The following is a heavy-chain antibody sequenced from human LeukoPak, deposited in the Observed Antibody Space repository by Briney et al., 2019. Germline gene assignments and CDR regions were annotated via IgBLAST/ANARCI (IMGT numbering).Heavy chain of an antibody. Sequence: SETLSLTCAVYGGSFSGYYWSWIRQPPEKGLEWIGEINHSGSTNYNPSLKSRVTISVDTSKKQFSLKLSSVTAADTAVYYCARGSGYYYYYGMDVWGQGTTVTVSS. CDR2: INHSGST. D-gene: IGHD3-10*01. J-gene: IGHJ6*02. CDR1: GGSFSGYY. CDR3: ARGSGYYYYYGMDV. V-gene: IGHV4-34*01.